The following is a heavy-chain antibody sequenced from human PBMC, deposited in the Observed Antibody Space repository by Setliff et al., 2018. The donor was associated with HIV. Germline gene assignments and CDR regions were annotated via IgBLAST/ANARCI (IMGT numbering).Heavy chain of an antibody. CDR2: SRNKANSYTT. CDR1: GFTFSDHY. Sequence: PGGSLRLSCAASGFTFSDHYMDWVHQAPGKGLEWVGRSRNKANSYTTEYAASVKGRFTISRDDSKNSLYLQMNSLKTEDTAVYYCARGRLLWSGSYYYYYMDVWGKGTTVTVSS. J-gene: IGHJ6*03. CDR3: ARGRLLWSGSYYYYYMDV. V-gene: IGHV3-72*01. D-gene: IGHD3-10*01.